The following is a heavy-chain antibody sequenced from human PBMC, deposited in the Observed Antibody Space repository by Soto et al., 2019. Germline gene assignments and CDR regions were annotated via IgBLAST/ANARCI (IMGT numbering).Heavy chain of an antibody. CDR1: GGSISSSSYY. CDR2: IYYSGST. Sequence: SETLSLTCTVSGGSISSSSYYWGWIRQPPGKGLEWIGSIYYSGSTYYNPSLKSRVTISVDTSKNQFSLKLSSVTAADTAVYYCARNGAGDCSSTSCYWRGIDFWGQGTLVTVSS. D-gene: IGHD2-2*01. V-gene: IGHV4-39*01. J-gene: IGHJ4*02. CDR3: ARNGAGDCSSTSCYWRGIDF.